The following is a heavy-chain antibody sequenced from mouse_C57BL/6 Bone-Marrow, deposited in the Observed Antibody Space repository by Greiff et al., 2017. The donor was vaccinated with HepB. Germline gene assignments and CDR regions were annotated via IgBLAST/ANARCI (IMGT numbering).Heavy chain of an antibody. CDR1: GFNIKNTY. J-gene: IGHJ3*01. D-gene: IGHD3-2*02. CDR3: ARSDSSGPAGFAY. Sequence: VQLKESVAELVRPGASVKLSCTASGFNIKNTYMHWVKQRPEQGLEWIGRIDPANGNTKYASKFQGKATITADTSTNTADLQRSSLTSEDTAIYYSARSDSSGPAGFAYWGQGTLVTVSA. V-gene: IGHV14-3*01. CDR2: IDPANGNT.